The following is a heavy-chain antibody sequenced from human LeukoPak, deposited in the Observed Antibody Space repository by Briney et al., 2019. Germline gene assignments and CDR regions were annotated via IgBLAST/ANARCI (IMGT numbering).Heavy chain of an antibody. D-gene: IGHD3-10*02. CDR3: AELGITMIGGV. J-gene: IGHJ6*04. CDR2: ISSSGSTI. Sequence: PGGSLRLSCAASGFTFSSYEMNWVRQAPGKGLEGVSYISSSGSTIYYADSVEGRFTISRDNAKNSLYLQMNSLRAEDTAVYYCAELGITMIGGVWGKGTTVTISS. CDR1: GFTFSSYE. V-gene: IGHV3-48*03.